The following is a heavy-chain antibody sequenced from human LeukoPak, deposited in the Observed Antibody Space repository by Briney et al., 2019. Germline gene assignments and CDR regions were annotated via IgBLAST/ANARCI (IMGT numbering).Heavy chain of an antibody. CDR2: ISGSGGRA. Sequence: GGSLRLSCAASGFTFSSYAMSWVRQAPGKGPEWVSGISGSGGRAHYADSVKGRFTISRDNSKNTLYVQMNSLRAEDTAVYYWAKRGGGKTDWGQGTMVTVSS. V-gene: IGHV3-23*01. CDR3: AKRGGGKTD. CDR1: GFTFSSYA. D-gene: IGHD3-16*01. J-gene: IGHJ3*01.